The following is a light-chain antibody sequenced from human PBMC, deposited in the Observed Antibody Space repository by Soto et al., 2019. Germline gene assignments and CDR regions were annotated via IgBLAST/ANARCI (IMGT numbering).Light chain of an antibody. CDR2: QVS. Sequence: QSVLTQPASVSGSPGQSITISCTGTSSDVGGYYYVSWYQHHPGKAPKLMIYQVSKRPSGVSNRFSGSKSGNTASLTISGLQAEDEADYYCCSYAGSSTFFYVFGTGTKVTVL. V-gene: IGLV2-23*02. CDR1: SSDVGGYYY. J-gene: IGLJ1*01. CDR3: CSYAGSSTFFYV.